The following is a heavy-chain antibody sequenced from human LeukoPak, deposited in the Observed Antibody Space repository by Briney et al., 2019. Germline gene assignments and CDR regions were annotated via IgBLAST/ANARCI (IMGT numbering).Heavy chain of an antibody. CDR1: GGSISSGGYY. D-gene: IGHD1-7*01. Sequence: SETLSLTCTVSGGSISSGGYYWSWIRQHPGKGLEWIGYIYYSGSTYYNPSLKSRVTISVDTSKNQFSLKLSSVTAADTAVYYCARDGNYPDYYYYYGMDVWGQGTTVTVSS. CDR3: ARDGNYPDYYYYYGMDV. J-gene: IGHJ6*02. CDR2: IYYSGST. V-gene: IGHV4-31*03.